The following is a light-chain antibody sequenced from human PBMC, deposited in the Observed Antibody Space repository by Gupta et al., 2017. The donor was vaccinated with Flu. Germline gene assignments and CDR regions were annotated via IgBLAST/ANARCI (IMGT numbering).Light chain of an antibody. J-gene: IGLJ1*01. CDR2: EVN. CDR3: SSYTSSSVGV. Sequence: TSSEIGGYNYVSWYQQHPGKAPKVMIYEVNNRPSGVSHRFSGSNSGNTASLTISGLQAEDEADYYCSSYTSSSVGVFGTGTRVTVL. V-gene: IGLV2-14*01. CDR1: SSEIGGYNY.